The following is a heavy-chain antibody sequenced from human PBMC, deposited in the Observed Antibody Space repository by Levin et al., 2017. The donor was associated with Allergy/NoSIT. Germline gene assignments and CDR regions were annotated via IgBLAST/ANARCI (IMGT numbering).Heavy chain of an antibody. CDR1: GFTFSSYA. Sequence: LSLTCAASGFTFSSYAMHWVRQAPGKGLEWVAVISYDGSNKYYADSVKGRFTISRDNSKNTLYLQMNSLRAEDTAVYYCARDLLLWFGELSGDAFDIWGQGTMVTVSS. D-gene: IGHD3-10*01. CDR3: ARDLLLWFGELSGDAFDI. J-gene: IGHJ3*02. CDR2: ISYDGSNK. V-gene: IGHV3-30-3*01.